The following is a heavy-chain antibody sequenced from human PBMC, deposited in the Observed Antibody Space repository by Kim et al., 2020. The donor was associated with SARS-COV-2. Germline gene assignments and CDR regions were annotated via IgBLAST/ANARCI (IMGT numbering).Heavy chain of an antibody. D-gene: IGHD3-10*01. CDR1: GGSFSGYY. V-gene: IGHV4-34*01. CDR2: INHSGST. CDR3: ARGRSRDTMVRGVTFDY. Sequence: SETLSLTCAVYGGSFSGYYWSWIRQPPGKGLEWIGEINHSGSTNYNPSLKSRVTISVDTSKNQFSLKLSSVTAADTAVYYCARGRSRDTMVRGVTFDYWGQGTLVTVSS. J-gene: IGHJ4*02.